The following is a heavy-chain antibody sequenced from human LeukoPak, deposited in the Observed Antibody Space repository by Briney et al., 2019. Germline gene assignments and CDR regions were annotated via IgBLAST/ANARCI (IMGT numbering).Heavy chain of an antibody. V-gene: IGHV3-30-3*01. J-gene: IGHJ4*02. CDR1: GFTFSSYA. Sequence: GRSLRLSCAASGFTFSSYAMHWVRQAPGKGLEWVAVKSYDGSNKYYADSVKGRFTISRDNSKNTLYLQMNSLRAEDTAVYYCARDIVVVPAAIQPGAADYWGQGTLVTVSS. D-gene: IGHD2-2*02. CDR3: ARDIVVVPAAIQPGAADY. CDR2: KSYDGSNK.